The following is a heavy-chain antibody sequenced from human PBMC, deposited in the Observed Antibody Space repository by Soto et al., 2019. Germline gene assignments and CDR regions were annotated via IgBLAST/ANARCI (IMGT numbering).Heavy chain of an antibody. Sequence: SETLSLTCGVSGGSFSGHYWSWIRQPPGKGLEWIGEIIPTGTTTYNPSLKSRLSISLDTSNNQFSLNLTPVSAADTAVYYCARGGVTLAWNYYYYGMDVWGQGTLVTVSS. V-gene: IGHV4-34*01. CDR2: IIPTGTT. D-gene: IGHD3-10*01. CDR1: GGSFSGHY. CDR3: ARGGVTLAWNYYYYGMDV. J-gene: IGHJ6*02.